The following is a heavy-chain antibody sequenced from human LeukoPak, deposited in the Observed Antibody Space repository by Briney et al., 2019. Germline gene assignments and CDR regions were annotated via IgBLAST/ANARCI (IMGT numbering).Heavy chain of an antibody. V-gene: IGHV3-30*02. J-gene: IGHJ6*02. Sequence: PGGSLRLSCASSGFTFSSYGMNWVRQAPGKGLEWVAFIQTDGNPKYYADSVRGRFTISRDNFKKTCYLQMDSLRVEDTAVYYCARETSSEIIGGMDVRGQGTTVTVTS. CDR1: GFTFSSYG. D-gene: IGHD3-22*01. CDR3: ARETSSEIIGGMDV. CDR2: IQTDGNPK.